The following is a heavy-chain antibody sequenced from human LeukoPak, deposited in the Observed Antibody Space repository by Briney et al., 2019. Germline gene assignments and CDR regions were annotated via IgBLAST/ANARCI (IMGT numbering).Heavy chain of an antibody. Sequence: PSETLSLTCTVSGGSISSSSYYWGWIRQPPGKGLEWIGSLYYSGSTYYNPSLKSRVTISVDTSKNQFSLKLSSVTAADTAVYYCARQEDNYDYFDYRGQGTLVTVSS. CDR2: LYYSGST. CDR3: ARQEDNYDYFDY. CDR1: GGSISSSSYY. D-gene: IGHD5-18*01. J-gene: IGHJ4*02. V-gene: IGHV4-39*01.